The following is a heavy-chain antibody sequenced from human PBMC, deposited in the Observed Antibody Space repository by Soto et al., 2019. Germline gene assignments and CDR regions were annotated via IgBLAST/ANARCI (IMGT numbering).Heavy chain of an antibody. Sequence: QVQLVQSGAEVKKPGASVKVSCKASGYTFTTYAMHWVRQAPGQRLEWMGWINTGNGNTKYSQKFQGRVTITRDTAASTAYMELGTLRAEDTTVYYCARDVVIYGSGSYLDGMDVWGQGTTVTDSS. CDR3: ARDVVIYGSGSYLDGMDV. J-gene: IGHJ6*02. CDR2: INTGNGNT. V-gene: IGHV1-3*04. D-gene: IGHD3-10*01. CDR1: GYTFTTYA.